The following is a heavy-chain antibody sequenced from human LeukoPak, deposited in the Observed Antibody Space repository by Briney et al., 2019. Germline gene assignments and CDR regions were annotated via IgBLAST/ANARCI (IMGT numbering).Heavy chain of an antibody. V-gene: IGHV3-7*01. CDR3: ARDLMTYSSSWTGMANDY. D-gene: IGHD6-13*01. CDR2: IKQDGSEK. J-gene: IGHJ4*02. Sequence: PGGSLRLSCAASGFTFSYYWMSWVRQAPGKGLEWVANIKQDGSEKYYVDSVKGRFTISRDNAKNSLYVQMNSLRAEDTAVYYCARDLMTYSSSWTGMANDYWGQGTLVTVSS. CDR1: GFTFSYYW.